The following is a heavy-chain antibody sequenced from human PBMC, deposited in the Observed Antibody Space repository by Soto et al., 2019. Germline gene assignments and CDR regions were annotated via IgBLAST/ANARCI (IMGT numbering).Heavy chain of an antibody. CDR3: ARQETASGSHYLSPFGP. D-gene: IGHD2-21*02. V-gene: IGHV4-39*01. Sequence: PSETLSLTCSVSGASVRSSRLYWCWIRQTPGKGLEWIGSIVSSGAMHPNPSLRSRIDISLDSSQNKLSLDLFSVTAADTSVYYCARQETASGSHYLSPFGPWGQGILVPVSS. CDR1: GASVRSSRLY. J-gene: IGHJ5*02. CDR2: IVSSGAM.